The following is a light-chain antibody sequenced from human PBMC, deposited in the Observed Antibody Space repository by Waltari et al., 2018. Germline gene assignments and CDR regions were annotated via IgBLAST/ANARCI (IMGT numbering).Light chain of an antibody. CDR3: QQYGSSPIT. CDR2: GAP. J-gene: IGKJ5*01. Sequence: EIVMTQSPATLSVSPGERATLSCWASQSVNSNLAWYQHKPGQAPRLLIYGAPTRATGIPASFSGSVSGTEFTLTISSLQSEDFAVYICQQYGSSPITFGQGTRLEIK. V-gene: IGKV3D-15*02. CDR1: QSVNSN.